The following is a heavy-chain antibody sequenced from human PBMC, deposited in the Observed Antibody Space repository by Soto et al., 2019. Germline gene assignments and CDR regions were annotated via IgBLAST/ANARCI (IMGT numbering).Heavy chain of an antibody. CDR1: GFTFSSYS. CDR3: ARDFKPSGPQAPYGMDV. D-gene: IGHD3-3*01. V-gene: IGHV3-21*01. J-gene: IGHJ6*02. Sequence: PGGSLRLSCAASGFTFSSYSMNWVRQAPGKGLEWVSSISSSSSYIYYADSVKGRFTISRDNAKNSLYLQMNSLRAEDTAVYYCARDFKPSGPQAPYGMDVWGQGTTVTVSS. CDR2: ISSSSSYI.